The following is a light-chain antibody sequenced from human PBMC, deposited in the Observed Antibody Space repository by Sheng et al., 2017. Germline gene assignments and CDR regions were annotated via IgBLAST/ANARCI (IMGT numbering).Light chain of an antibody. J-gene: IGKJ5*01. CDR3: QQYNNWLIT. CDR2: GAS. CDR1: QSVSSN. V-gene: IGKV3-15*01. Sequence: EIVMTQSPATLSVSPGERATLSCRASQSVSSNLAWYQQKPGQAPRLLIYGASTRATGIPARFSGSGSGTEFTLTISSLQSEDFAVYYCQQYNNWLITFGQGQRLXIK.